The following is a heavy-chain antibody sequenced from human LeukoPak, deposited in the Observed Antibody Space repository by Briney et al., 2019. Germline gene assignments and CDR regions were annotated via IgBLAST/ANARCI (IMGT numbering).Heavy chain of an antibody. V-gene: IGHV3-30*04. Sequence: PGGSLRLSCAASGFTFSSNAMHWVRQAPGKGLEWVAVISYDGSNKYYADSVKGRFTISRYNSKNTLYLQMNSLRAEDTAVYYCARDLTYYDILAAYYIDYWGQGTLVTVSS. CDR3: ARDLTYYDILAAYYIDY. D-gene: IGHD3-9*01. CDR1: GFTFSSNA. J-gene: IGHJ4*02. CDR2: ISYDGSNK.